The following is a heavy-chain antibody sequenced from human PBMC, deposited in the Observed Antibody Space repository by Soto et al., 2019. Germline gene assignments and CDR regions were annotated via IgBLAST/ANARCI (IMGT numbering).Heavy chain of an antibody. CDR2: AYYRSKWYI. J-gene: IGHJ6*02. CDR1: GDGVSSTSAT. CDR3: ARDNRGSAGNYYYGVDV. D-gene: IGHD5-12*01. V-gene: IGHV6-1*01. Sequence: SQTLSLTCAISGDGVSSTSATWNWIRQSPSRGLEWLGRAYYRSKWYIDYAVSVKGRININPDTSKNQLSLQLSSVTPEDTAVYYCARDNRGSAGNYYYGVDVWGQGTTVTVSS.